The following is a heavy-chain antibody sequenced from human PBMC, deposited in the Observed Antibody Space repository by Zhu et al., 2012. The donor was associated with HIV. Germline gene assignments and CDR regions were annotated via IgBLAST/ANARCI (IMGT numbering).Heavy chain of an antibody. Sequence: QVQLQESGPGLVKPSETLSLTCTVSGGSISSSSYYWGWIRQPPGKGLEWIGSIYYSGSTYYNPSLKSRVTISVDTSKNQFSLKLSSVTAADTAVYYCASLTQAQGSSWYTRDYYYYYYMDVWGKGPGHRLL. J-gene: IGHJ6*03. V-gene: IGHV4-39*01. CDR3: ASLTQAQGSSWYTRDYYYYYYMDV. D-gene: IGHD6-13*01. CDR2: IYYSGST. CDR1: GGSISSSSYY.